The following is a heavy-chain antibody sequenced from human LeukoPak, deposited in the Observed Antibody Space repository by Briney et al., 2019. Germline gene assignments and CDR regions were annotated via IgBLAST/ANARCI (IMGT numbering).Heavy chain of an antibody. V-gene: IGHV3-11*01. CDR2: ISSSGSTI. CDR3: ARVGDGYYDYYYYYMDV. J-gene: IGHJ6*03. Sequence: YWGWVRQPPGKGLEWVSYISSSGSTIYYEDSVKGRFTISRDNAKNSLYLQMNSLRAEDTAVYYCARVGDGYYDYYYYYMDVWGKGTTVTVSS. D-gene: IGHD1-26*01. CDR1: Y.